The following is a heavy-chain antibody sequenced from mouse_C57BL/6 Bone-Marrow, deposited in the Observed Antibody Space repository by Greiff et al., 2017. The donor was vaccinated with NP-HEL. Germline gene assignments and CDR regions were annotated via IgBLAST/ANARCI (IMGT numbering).Heavy chain of an antibody. CDR1: GYSITSDY. Sequence: EVKVEESGPGLANPSQTLSLTCSVTGYSITSDYWNWIRKFPGNKLEYMGYISYSGSTYYNPSLKSRISITRDTSKNQYYLQLNSVTTEDTATYYCARRLNYYGSSYFDVWGTGTTVTVSS. CDR2: ISYSGST. D-gene: IGHD1-1*01. V-gene: IGHV3-8*01. J-gene: IGHJ1*03. CDR3: ARRLNYYGSSYFDV.